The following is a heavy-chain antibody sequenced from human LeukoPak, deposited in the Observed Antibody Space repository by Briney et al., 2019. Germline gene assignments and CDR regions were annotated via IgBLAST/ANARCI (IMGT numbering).Heavy chain of an antibody. CDR3: ARVYYDSSGFDY. CDR1: GFTFNSYA. J-gene: IGHJ4*02. D-gene: IGHD3-22*01. CDR2: ISGSGGST. Sequence: PGGSLRLSCAASGFTFNSYAMSWVSQAPGKGLEWVSAISGSGGSTYYADSVKGRFTISRDNSKNTLFLQMNSLRAEDTAVYYCARVYYDSSGFDYWGQGTLVTVSS. V-gene: IGHV3-23*01.